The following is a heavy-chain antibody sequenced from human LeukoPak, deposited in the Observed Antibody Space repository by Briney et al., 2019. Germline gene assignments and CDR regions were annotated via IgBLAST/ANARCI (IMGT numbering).Heavy chain of an antibody. CDR2: ISGYNGNT. CDR1: GYTFTDYY. CDR3: ARDGGYNPGRDAFDI. J-gene: IGHJ3*02. D-gene: IGHD5-18*01. Sequence: GASVKVSCKASGYTFTDYYMHWVRQAPGQGLEWMGWISGYNGNTNYAQKFQGRVTVTKDTSTSTVYMELRSLRSDDTAVYYCARDGGYNPGRDAFDIWGQGTMVTVSS. V-gene: IGHV1-18*04.